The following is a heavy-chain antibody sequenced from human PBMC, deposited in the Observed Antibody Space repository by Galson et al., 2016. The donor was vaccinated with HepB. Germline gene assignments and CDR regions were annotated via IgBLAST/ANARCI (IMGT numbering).Heavy chain of an antibody. CDR2: ISTTGRTM. CDR1: GFTFSRYE. J-gene: IGHJ4*02. V-gene: IGHV3-48*03. CDR3: ARGDSTGWDYLDS. Sequence: SLRLSCAASGFTFSRYEMNWARQAPGKGLEWVAHISTTGRTMYYADSVKGRFTTSRDNAWNSLYLQMNGLRPEDTAVYFCARGDSTGWDYLDSWGQGNLVTVSS. D-gene: IGHD6-19*01.